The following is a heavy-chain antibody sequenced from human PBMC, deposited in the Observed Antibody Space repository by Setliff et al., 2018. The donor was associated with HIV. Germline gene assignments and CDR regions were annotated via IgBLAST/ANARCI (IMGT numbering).Heavy chain of an antibody. V-gene: IGHV4-39*07. D-gene: IGHD5-12*01. J-gene: IGHJ3*01. CDR3: ARDSNPAGSPGYEYARRGAFDL. Sequence: SETLSLTCTVSGGAFNTSSSYWGWIRQPPGKGLEYIGGIFYSGSAYYNPSLKSRVTFSLDTSKNQFSLTLTSVTAADTAVYYCARDSNPAGSPGYEYARRGAFDLWGPGTPVTVSS. CDR2: IFYSGSA. CDR1: GGAFNTSSSY.